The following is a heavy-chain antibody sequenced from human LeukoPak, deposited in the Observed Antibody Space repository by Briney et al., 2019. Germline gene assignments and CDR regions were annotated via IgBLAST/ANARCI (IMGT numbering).Heavy chain of an antibody. D-gene: IGHD5-18*01. V-gene: IGHV4-39*07. Sequence: SETLSLTCTVSGGSISSSSYYWGWIRQPPVKGLEWIGSIYYSGSTYYNPSLKSRVTISVDTSKNQFSLKLSSVTAADTSVYYCAGGRAGYSYGYGYYYYYYMDVWGKGTTVTVSS. CDR2: IYYSGST. CDR3: AGGRAGYSYGYGYYYYYYMDV. CDR1: GGSISSSSYY. J-gene: IGHJ6*03.